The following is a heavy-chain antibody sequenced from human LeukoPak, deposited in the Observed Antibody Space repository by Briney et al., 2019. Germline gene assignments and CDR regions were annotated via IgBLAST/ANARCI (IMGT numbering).Heavy chain of an antibody. J-gene: IGHJ6*03. CDR1: GGTFSSYA. V-gene: IGHV1-69*05. CDR3: GYYYGSGSQYDYYYYYMDV. D-gene: IGHD3-10*01. Sequence: GASVKVSCKASGGTFSSYATSWVRQAPGQGLEWMGGIIPIFGTANYAQKFQGRVTITTDESKSTAYMELSSLRSEDTAVYYCGYYYGSGSQYDYYYYYMDVWGKGTTVTVSS. CDR2: IIPIFGTA.